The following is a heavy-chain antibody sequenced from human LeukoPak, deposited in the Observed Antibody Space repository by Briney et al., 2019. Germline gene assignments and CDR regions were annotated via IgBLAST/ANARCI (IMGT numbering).Heavy chain of an antibody. D-gene: IGHD3-22*01. CDR3: ARGTYYYDSSGYLTHPICDY. V-gene: IGHV4-34*01. Sequence: PSETLSLTCAVYGGSFSGYYWSWIRQPPGKGLEWIGEINHSGSTNYNPSLKSRVTISVDTSKNQFSLKLSSVTAADTAVYYCARGTYYYDSSGYLTHPICDYWGQGTLVTVSS. CDR2: INHSGST. CDR1: GGSFSGYY. J-gene: IGHJ4*02.